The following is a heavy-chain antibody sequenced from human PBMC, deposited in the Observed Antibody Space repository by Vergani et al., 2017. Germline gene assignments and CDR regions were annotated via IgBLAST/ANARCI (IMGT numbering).Heavy chain of an antibody. D-gene: IGHD3-22*01. CDR3: ARDDTVILDAFDI. CDR2: IYYSGST. J-gene: IGHJ3*02. CDR1: GGSISSSSYY. V-gene: IGHV4-39*07. Sequence: QLQLQESGPGLVKPSETLSLTCTVSGGSISSSSYYWGWIRQPPGKGLEWIGSIYYSGSTYYNPSLKSRVTISVDTSKNQFSLKLSSVTAADTAVYYCARDDTVILDAFDIGGQGTMVTVSS.